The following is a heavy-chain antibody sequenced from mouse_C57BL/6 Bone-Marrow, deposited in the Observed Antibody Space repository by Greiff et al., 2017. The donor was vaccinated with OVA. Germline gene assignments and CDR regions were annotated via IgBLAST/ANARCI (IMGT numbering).Heavy chain of an antibody. CDR1: GYTFTSYW. CDR3: ARDYYVSRLDYFDY. J-gene: IGHJ2*01. D-gene: IGHD1-1*01. CDR2: IDPSDSYT. V-gene: IGHV1-50*01. Sequence: QVQLQQPGAELVKPGASVKLSCKASGYTFTSYWMQWVKQRPGQGLEWIGEIDPSDSYTTYNQTFKGQATLTVDTSSSTADMQLSSLTAEDSAVYYCARDYYVSRLDYFDYWGEGTTLTVSS.